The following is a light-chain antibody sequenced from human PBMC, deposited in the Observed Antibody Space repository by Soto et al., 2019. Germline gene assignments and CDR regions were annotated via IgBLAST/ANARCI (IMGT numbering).Light chain of an antibody. J-gene: IGKJ4*01. CDR3: QQYDIWPLT. CDR1: QSVSGR. V-gene: IGKV3-15*01. CDR2: AAS. Sequence: EIVMTQSPATLSVSPGERATLSCRASQSVSGRLAWYQQKRGQAPRLLIYAASTRATGFPARFSGSGSGTEFTLTISSLQSEDFAVYYCQQYDIWPLTFGGGTKVEIK.